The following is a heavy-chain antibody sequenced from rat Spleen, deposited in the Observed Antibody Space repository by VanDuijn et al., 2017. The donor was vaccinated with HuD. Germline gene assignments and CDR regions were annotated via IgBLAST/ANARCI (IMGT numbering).Heavy chain of an antibody. D-gene: IGHD4-3*01. CDR2: ISPSGGST. V-gene: IGHV5-19*01. J-gene: IGHJ3*01. CDR3: VRQDTSGYSNWFTY. Sequence: EVQLVESGGGLVQPGRSLKLSCAASGFTFSNYGMHWIRQAPTKGLEWVASISPSGGSTYYRDSVKGRFTVSRDNAKSTLNLQLDSLRSEDTATYYCVRQDTSGYSNWFTYWGQGTLVTVSS. CDR1: GFTFSNYG.